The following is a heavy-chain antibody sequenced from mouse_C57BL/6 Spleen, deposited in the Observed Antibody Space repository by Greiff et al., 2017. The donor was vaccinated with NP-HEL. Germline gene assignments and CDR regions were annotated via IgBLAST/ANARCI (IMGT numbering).Heavy chain of an antibody. CDR1: GYTFTSYW. V-gene: IGHV1-59*01. D-gene: IGHD1-1*01. CDR2: IDPSDSYT. J-gene: IGHJ1*03. CDR3: ARSGSSIYWYFDV. Sequence: VQLQQPGAELVRPGTSVKLSCKASGYTFTSYWMHWVKQRPGQGLEWIGVIDPSDSYTNYNQKFKGKATLTVDTSSSTAYMQLSSLTSEDSAVYYCARSGSSIYWYFDVWGTGTTVTVSS.